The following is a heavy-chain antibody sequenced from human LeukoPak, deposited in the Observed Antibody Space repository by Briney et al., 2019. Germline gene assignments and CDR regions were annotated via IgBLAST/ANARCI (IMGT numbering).Heavy chain of an antibody. CDR2: NDYSGST. CDR3: ARGATFRGTYYMDV. J-gene: IGHJ6*03. Sequence: SETLSLTCIVSGGPISTHYWSWSRQPPGKGLEWSGYNDYSGSTNYNPSLKSRVTISVDTSKDQFSLKLNSVTAADTAVYYCARGATFRGTYYMDVWGKGTTVTVSS. CDR1: GGPISTHY. V-gene: IGHV4-59*11. D-gene: IGHD3-10*01.